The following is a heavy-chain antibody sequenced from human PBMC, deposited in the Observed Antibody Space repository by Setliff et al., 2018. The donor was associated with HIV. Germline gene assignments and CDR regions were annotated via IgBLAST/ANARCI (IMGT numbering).Heavy chain of an antibody. CDR2: VINDGSDA. D-gene: IGHD2-8*01. J-gene: IGHJ4*02. CDR1: GFMFSDFW. V-gene: IGHV3-74*01. Sequence: ASVKVSCVASGFMFSDFWMHWVRQRPGQGPMWISHVINDGSDASYADFVKGRFTISRDNSKNTLCLQMNSLRTEDTAFYYCTKNLYTSRWSPLDYWGQGTLVTVSS. CDR3: TKNLYTSRWSPLDY.